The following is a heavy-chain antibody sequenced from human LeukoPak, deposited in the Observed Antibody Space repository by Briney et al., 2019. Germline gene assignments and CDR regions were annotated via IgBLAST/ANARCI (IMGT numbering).Heavy chain of an antibody. V-gene: IGHV7-4-1*02. D-gene: IGHD4-23*01. CDR1: GYTFTNNA. CDR3: ARGDYDGNERATDY. CDR2: INTITGNP. J-gene: IGHJ4*02. Sequence: ASVKVSCKASGYTFTNNAMNWVRQAPGQGLEWMGWINTITGNPTYAQDFTGRFVFSLDTSVSTAYLQISNLKADDTAVYYCARGDYDGNERATDYWGQGTLVTVSS.